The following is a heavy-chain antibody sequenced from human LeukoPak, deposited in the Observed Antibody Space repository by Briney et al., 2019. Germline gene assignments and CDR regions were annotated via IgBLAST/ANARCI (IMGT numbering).Heavy chain of an antibody. CDR1: GYSFRSGYY. V-gene: IGHV4-38-2*02. Sequence: SDTLCLPCAVSGYSFRSGYYWGWIRQPPGEGVEWIGSIYHSGSTYYNPSLKSRVTISVDTSKNQFSLKLSSVTAADTAVYYCAREGSGWYFAFDIWGQGTMVTVSS. D-gene: IGHD6-13*01. CDR3: AREGSGWYFAFDI. J-gene: IGHJ3*02. CDR2: IYHSGST.